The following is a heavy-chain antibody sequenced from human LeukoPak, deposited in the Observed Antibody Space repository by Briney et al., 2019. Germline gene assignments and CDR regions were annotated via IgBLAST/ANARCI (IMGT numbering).Heavy chain of an antibody. Sequence: GSLRLSCAASGFTFSSYWMSWVRQAPGKGLEWVANIKQDGSEKYYVDSVKGRFTISRDNAKNSLYLQMNSLRAEDTAVYYCARDTYYYDSSGYSDFDYWGQGTLVTVSS. CDR2: IKQDGSEK. CDR3: ARDTYYYDSSGYSDFDY. V-gene: IGHV3-7*01. D-gene: IGHD3-22*01. J-gene: IGHJ4*02. CDR1: GFTFSSYW.